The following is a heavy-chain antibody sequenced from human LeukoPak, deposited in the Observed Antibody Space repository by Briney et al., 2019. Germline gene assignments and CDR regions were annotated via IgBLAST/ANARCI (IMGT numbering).Heavy chain of an antibody. CDR3: ARDHRWFGELTDP. D-gene: IGHD3-10*01. CDR1: GYTFTNHG. Sequence: ASVKVSCKTSGYTFTNHGISWVRQAPGQGLEWMGWISGYNGNTNYVQKFRGRVTMTTDTSTSTAYMELRSLSSDDTAVYYCARDHRWFGELTDPWGQGTLVTVSS. V-gene: IGHV1-18*01. J-gene: IGHJ5*02. CDR2: ISGYNGNT.